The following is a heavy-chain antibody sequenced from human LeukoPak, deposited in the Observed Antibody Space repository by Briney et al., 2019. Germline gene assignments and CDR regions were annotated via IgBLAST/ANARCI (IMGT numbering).Heavy chain of an antibody. D-gene: IGHD3-22*01. J-gene: IGHJ4*02. CDR1: GFTFSYAW. CDR3: AVSGPYYYDSSAQGDFDY. CDR2: IKTKTNGGTT. Sequence: GGSLRLSCAASGFTFSYAWMSWVRQALGKGLEWVGRIKTKTNGGTTDYVAPVKGRFTISRDDSKNTLYLQMNSLRAEDTAVYYCAVSGPYYYDSSAQGDFDYWGQGTLVTVSS. V-gene: IGHV3-15*01.